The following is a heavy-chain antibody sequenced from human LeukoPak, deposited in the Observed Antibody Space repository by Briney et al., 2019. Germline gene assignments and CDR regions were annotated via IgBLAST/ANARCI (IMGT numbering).Heavy chain of an antibody. V-gene: IGHV4-34*01. CDR3: ARASSWSHTPFDY. J-gene: IGHJ4*02. CDR1: GGSSSGYY. D-gene: IGHD6-13*01. CDR2: INHSGST. Sequence: PSETLSLTCAVYGGSSSGYYWSWIRQPPGKGLEWIGEINHSGSTNYNPSLKSRVTISVDTSKNQFSLKLSSVTAADTAVYYCARASSWSHTPFDYWGQGTLVTVSS.